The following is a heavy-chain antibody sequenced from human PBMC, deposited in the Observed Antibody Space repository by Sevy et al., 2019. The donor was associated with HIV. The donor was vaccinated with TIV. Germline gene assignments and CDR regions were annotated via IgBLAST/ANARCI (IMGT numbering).Heavy chain of an antibody. Sequence: GGSLRLSCAASEFSVTDNYMSWVRQAPGKGLEWVSTIYSGGSTFYADSVKGRFTISRDNSKNTLYLHMNSLRAEDTAVYYCARDRYYDASGYYYYYYYGLDVWGQGTTVTVSS. J-gene: IGHJ6*02. CDR2: IYSGGST. CDR3: ARDRYYDASGYYYYYYYGLDV. V-gene: IGHV3-66*01. D-gene: IGHD3-22*01. CDR1: EFSVTDNY.